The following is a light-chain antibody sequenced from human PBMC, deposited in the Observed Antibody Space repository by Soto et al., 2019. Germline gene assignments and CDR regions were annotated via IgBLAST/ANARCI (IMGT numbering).Light chain of an antibody. V-gene: IGLV1-51*02. CDR2: ENA. CDR1: NSNIGNNY. Sequence: QTVVTQPPSVSAAPGQKVTISCSGSNSNIGNNYVYWYQQFPGAAPKLLMYENAKRASGIPDRFSGSKSATAATLAITGIQTGDEADYYCGTWDSGLSGFVFGSGTKVTVL. CDR3: GTWDSGLSGFV. J-gene: IGLJ1*01.